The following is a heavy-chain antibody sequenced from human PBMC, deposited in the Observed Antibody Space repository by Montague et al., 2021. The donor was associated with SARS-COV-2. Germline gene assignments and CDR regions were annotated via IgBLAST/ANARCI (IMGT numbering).Heavy chain of an antibody. Sequence: PALVKPTQTLTLTCTFSGFSLNASGVGVGWIRQPPGKALEWVESIYWDDDKRYSPSLKTRLTITKDTSKSQVVLRMTNVDPVDTATYYCAHSPIERRFWGQGTLVTVSS. D-gene: IGHD5-24*01. CDR2: IYWDDDK. CDR1: GFSLNASGVG. J-gene: IGHJ4*02. V-gene: IGHV2-5*02. CDR3: AHSPIERRF.